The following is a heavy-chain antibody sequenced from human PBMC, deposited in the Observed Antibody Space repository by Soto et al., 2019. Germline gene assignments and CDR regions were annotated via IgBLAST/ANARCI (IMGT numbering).Heavy chain of an antibody. V-gene: IGHV3-23*01. CDR1: GFTFSSYA. J-gene: IGHJ4*02. Sequence: EVQLLESGGGLVQPGGSLRLSCAASGFTFSSYAMSWVRQAPGKGLEWVSAISGSGGSTYYADSVKGRFTISRDNSENTLYLQMNSLRAEDTAVYYCAKQGRYDSSGPVDYWGQGTLVTVSS. CDR3: AKQGRYDSSGPVDY. D-gene: IGHD3-22*01. CDR2: ISGSGGST.